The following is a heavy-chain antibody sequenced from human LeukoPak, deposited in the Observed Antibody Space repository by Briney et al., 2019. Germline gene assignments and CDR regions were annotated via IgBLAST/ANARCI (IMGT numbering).Heavy chain of an antibody. V-gene: IGHV3-30*02. CDR3: ARGGSSWKNLGY. D-gene: IGHD6-13*01. CDR1: GFTFSNYG. J-gene: IGHJ4*02. Sequence: PGGSLRLSCAASGFTFSNYGMHWVRQAPGKGLEWVAFILHDGGDIHYADSVRGRFAISRDNSKNTLYLQMNSLRVEDTAVYYCARGGSSWKNLGYWGQGALVTVFS. CDR2: ILHDGGDI.